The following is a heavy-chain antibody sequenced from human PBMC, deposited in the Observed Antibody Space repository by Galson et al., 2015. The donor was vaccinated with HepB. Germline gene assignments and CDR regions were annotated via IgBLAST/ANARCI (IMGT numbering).Heavy chain of an antibody. CDR2: IAPGDSYT. D-gene: IGHD6-19*01. CDR1: GYSFINYW. CDR3: TTDHKVKWAVPNLPDY. Sequence: QSGAEVKKPGESLRISCKASGYSFINYWITWVRQMPGQGLEWMGRIAPGDSYTRYSPSFQGHVSMSVDKSINTSYLHWRSLKTEDTAVYYCTTDHKVKWAVPNLPDYWGQGTLVNVSP. J-gene: IGHJ4*02. V-gene: IGHV5-10-1*01.